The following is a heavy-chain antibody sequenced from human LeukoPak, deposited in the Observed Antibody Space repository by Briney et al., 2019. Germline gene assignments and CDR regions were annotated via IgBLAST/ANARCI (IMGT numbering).Heavy chain of an antibody. CDR1: GGSISSYY. J-gene: IGHJ3*02. CDR3: ARGAWGYDFWSGSSDAFDI. Sequence: SETLSLTCTVSGGSISSYYWSWIRQPPGKGLEWIGYIYYSGSTNYNPSLKSRVTISVDTSKNQFSLKLSSVTAADTAVYYCARGAWGYDFWSGSSDAFDIWXXXTXVXVSS. D-gene: IGHD3-3*01. V-gene: IGHV4-59*01. CDR2: IYYSGST.